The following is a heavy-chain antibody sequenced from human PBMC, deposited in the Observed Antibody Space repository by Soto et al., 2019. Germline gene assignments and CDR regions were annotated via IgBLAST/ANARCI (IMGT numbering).Heavy chain of an antibody. J-gene: IGHJ6*02. D-gene: IGHD2-2*01. Sequence: QVQLVQSGAEVKKPGASVKVSCKASGYTFTSYGISWVRQAPGQGLEWMGWISAYNGNTNYAQKLQGRVTMTTDTSTSTAYMELRSLRSDDTAVYYCARDTDALYYYQLLTSGMDVWGQGTTVTVSS. CDR2: ISAYNGNT. CDR3: ARDTDALYYYQLLTSGMDV. CDR1: GYTFTSYG. V-gene: IGHV1-18*01.